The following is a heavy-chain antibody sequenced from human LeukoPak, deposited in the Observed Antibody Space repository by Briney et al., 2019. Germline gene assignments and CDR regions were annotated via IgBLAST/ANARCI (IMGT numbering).Heavy chain of an antibody. CDR2: IYHSGST. D-gene: IGHD4-17*01. Sequence: PSETLSLTCTVSGGSISSGGYYWSWIRQPPGKGLEWIGYIYHSGSTYYNPSLKSRVTISVDRSKNQFSLKLSSVTAADTAVYYCARRTDFDYWGQGTLVTVSS. V-gene: IGHV4-30-2*01. J-gene: IGHJ4*02. CDR1: GGSISSGGYY. CDR3: ARRTDFDY.